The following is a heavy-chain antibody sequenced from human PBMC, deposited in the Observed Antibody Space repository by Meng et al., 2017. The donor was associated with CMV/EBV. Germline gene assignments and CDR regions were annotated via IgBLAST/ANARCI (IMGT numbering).Heavy chain of an antibody. CDR2: IKQDGSEK. CDR3: ARAPTYHYDSSGYYGLGFDY. D-gene: IGHD3-22*01. CDR1: GFTFSSYW. Sequence: GESLKISCAASGFTFSSYWMSWVRQAPGKGLEWVANIKQDGSEKYYVDSVKGRFTISRDNAKNSLYLQMNSLRAEDTAVYYCARAPTYHYDSSGYYGLGFDYWGQGTLVTVSS. V-gene: IGHV3-7*01. J-gene: IGHJ4*02.